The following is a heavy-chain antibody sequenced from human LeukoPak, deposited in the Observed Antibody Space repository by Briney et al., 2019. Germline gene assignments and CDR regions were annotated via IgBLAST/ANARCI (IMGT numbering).Heavy chain of an antibody. CDR2: INHSGST. J-gene: IGHJ4*02. CDR1: GGSFSGYY. D-gene: IGHD6-19*01. V-gene: IGHV4-34*01. Sequence: SETLSLTCAVYGGSFSGYYWSWIRQPPGKGLEWIGEINHSGSTNYNPSLKSRVTISVDTSKNQFSLKLSSVTAADTAVYYCARDTGYSSGWQVDYWGQGTLVTVSS. CDR3: ARDTGYSSGWQVDY.